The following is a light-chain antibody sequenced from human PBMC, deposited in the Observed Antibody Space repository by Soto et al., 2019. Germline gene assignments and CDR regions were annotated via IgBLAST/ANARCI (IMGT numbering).Light chain of an antibody. CDR3: QQYNSYSQT. Sequence: DIQMTQSPSTRSASVGDRVAITCRASQSISSWLAWYQQKPGKAPKLLIYKASSLESGVPSRFSGSGSGTEFTLTLSSLQPDDFATYYCQQYNSYSQTFGQGTKVEIK. V-gene: IGKV1-5*03. CDR2: KAS. J-gene: IGKJ1*01. CDR1: QSISSW.